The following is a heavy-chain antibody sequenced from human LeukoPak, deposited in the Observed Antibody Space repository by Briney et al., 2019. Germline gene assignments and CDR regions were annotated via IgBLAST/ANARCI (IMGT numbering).Heavy chain of an antibody. CDR3: AREPRCQADLGCYYYMDV. D-gene: IGHD7-27*01. V-gene: IGHV1-2*02. J-gene: IGHJ6*03. CDR2: INPNSGGT. CDR1: GYTFTGYY. Sequence: ASVKVSCKASGYTFTGYYMHWVRQAPGHGLEWMGWINPNSGGTNYAQKLQGRVTMTRDTSISTAYMELSRLRSDDTAVYYCAREPRCQADLGCYYYMDVWGKGTTVTVSS.